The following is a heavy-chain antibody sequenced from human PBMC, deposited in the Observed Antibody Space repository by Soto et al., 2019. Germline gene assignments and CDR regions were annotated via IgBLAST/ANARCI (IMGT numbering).Heavy chain of an antibody. D-gene: IGHD2-2*02. Sequence: GGSQSLSCAASGFTFSSYGMHWVRQAPGKGLEWVAVIRYDGSNKYYADSVTGRFTISRDNSKNTLYLQMNSLRAEDTAVYYCLRGPESVVVPDAIPVGTSYYYGMDVWGQGTTVTVSS. CDR1: GFTFSSYG. CDR3: LRGPESVVVPDAIPVGTSYYYGMDV. V-gene: IGHV3-33*01. J-gene: IGHJ6*02. CDR2: IRYDGSNK.